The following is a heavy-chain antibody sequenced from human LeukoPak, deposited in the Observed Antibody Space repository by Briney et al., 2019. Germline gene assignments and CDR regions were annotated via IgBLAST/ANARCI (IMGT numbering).Heavy chain of an antibody. CDR3: ARGYSSGWYFSFDP. J-gene: IGHJ5*02. CDR1: GYSFTSYW. CDR2: IYPGDSDT. D-gene: IGHD6-19*01. Sequence: GESLKISCKGSGYSFTSYWIGWVRQMPGEGLEWMGIIYPGDSDTRYSPSFQGQVTISADKSLTTAYPQWSSLKASDTAVYYCARGYSSGWYFSFDPWGQGTLVTVSS. V-gene: IGHV5-51*01.